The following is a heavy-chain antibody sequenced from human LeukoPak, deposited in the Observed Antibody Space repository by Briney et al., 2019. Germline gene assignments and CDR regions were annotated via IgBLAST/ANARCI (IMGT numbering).Heavy chain of an antibody. V-gene: IGHV1-69*13. CDR1: GGTFSSYA. D-gene: IGHD3-10*01. Sequence: SVKVSCKASGGTFSSYAISWVRQAPGQGLEWMGGIIPIFGTANYAQKFQGRVTITADESTSTAYMELSSLRSEDTAVYYCARVSVFGSGSYYNPRTYYYYGMDVWGQGTTVTVSS. CDR2: IIPIFGTA. CDR3: ARVSVFGSGSYYNPRTYYYYGMDV. J-gene: IGHJ6*02.